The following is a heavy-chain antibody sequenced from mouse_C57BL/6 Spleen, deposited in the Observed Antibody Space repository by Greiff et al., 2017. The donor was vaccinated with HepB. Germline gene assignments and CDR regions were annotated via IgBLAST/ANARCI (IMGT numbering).Heavy chain of an antibody. CDR2: INPSSGYT. Sequence: QVQLKQSGAELAKPGASVKLSCKASGYTFTSYWMHWVKQRPGQGLEWIGYINPSSGYTKYNQKFKDKATLTADKSSSTAYMQLSSLTYEDSAVYYCARAITTVVATNYFDYWGQGTTLTVSS. V-gene: IGHV1-7*01. CDR3: ARAITTVVATNYFDY. D-gene: IGHD1-1*01. J-gene: IGHJ2*01. CDR1: GYTFTSYW.